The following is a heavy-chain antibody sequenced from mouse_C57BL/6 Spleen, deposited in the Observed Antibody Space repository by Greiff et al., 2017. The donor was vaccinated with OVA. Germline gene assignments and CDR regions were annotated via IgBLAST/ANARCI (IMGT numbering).Heavy chain of an antibody. J-gene: IGHJ3*01. CDR1: GYTFTSYW. CDR3: APSFYYGSRGFAY. CDR2: INPRNGGT. D-gene: IGHD2-2*01. Sequence: QVQLQQPGTDLVKPGASVKLSCKASGYTFTSYWMHWVKQRPGQGLEWIGNINPRNGGTNYNEKFKSKATLTVDKSSSTAYMQLSSLTSEDSAVYYCAPSFYYGSRGFAYWGQGTLVTVSA. V-gene: IGHV1-53*01.